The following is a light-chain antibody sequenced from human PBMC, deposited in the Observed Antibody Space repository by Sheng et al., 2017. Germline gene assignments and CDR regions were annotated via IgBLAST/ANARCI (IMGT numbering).Light chain of an antibody. CDR3: QQYNWYPPT. Sequence: DIQMTQSPSSLSASVGDRVTITCRASQGISNYLAWFQQKPGKAPKSLIYAASTFVKVGVPDSKLQRRVESGTRFLLSPSAACSLKILSTYYCQQYNWYPPTFGQGNRRWK. J-gene: IGKJ1*01. CDR1: QGISNY. CDR2: AAS. V-gene: IGKV1-16*02.